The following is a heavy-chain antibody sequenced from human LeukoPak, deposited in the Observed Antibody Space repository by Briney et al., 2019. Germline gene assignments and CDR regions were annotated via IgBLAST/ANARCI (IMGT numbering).Heavy chain of an antibody. J-gene: IGHJ4*02. D-gene: IGHD3-16*01. CDR3: ARAGGGDASDL. Sequence: SGKLSCKAAGVTFSSYAISWGRQAPGQGLEWMGGIIPIFGTANYAQKFKGRVTITTDESTSTAYMELSSLRSEDTAVYYCARAGGGDASDLWGQGTLVTVSS. CDR1: GVTFSSYA. V-gene: IGHV1-69*05. CDR2: IIPIFGTA.